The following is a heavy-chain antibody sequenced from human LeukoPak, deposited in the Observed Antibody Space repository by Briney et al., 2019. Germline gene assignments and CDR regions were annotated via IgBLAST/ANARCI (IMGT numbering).Heavy chain of an antibody. CDR2: INTNTGNP. CDR1: GYTFTSYA. Sequence: ASVKVSCKASGYTFTSYAMNWVRQAPGQGLEWMGWINTNTGNPTYAQGFTGRFVFSLDTSVSTAYLQISSLKAEDTAVYYCARDCRRFGELSPLGDAFDIWGQGTMVTVSS. CDR3: ARDCRRFGELSPLGDAFDI. D-gene: IGHD3-10*01. V-gene: IGHV7-4-1*02. J-gene: IGHJ3*02.